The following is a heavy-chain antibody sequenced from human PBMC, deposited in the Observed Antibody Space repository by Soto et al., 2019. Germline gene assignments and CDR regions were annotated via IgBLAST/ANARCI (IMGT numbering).Heavy chain of an antibody. D-gene: IGHD3-10*01. CDR1: GFTFSNAW. V-gene: IGHV3-15*01. Sequence: GGSLRLSCAASGFTFSNAWMSWVRQAPGKGLEWVGRIKSKTDGGTTDYAAPVKGRFTISRDDSKNTLYLQMNSLKTEDTAVYYCTTDFEGGSGAYYYYYMDVWGKGTTVTVSS. CDR2: IKSKTDGGTT. J-gene: IGHJ6*03. CDR3: TTDFEGGSGAYYYYYMDV.